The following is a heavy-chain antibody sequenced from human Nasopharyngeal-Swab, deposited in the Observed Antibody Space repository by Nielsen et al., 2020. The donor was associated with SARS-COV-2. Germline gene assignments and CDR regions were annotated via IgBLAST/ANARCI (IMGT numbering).Heavy chain of an antibody. CDR2: IYYSGST. Sequence: SETLSLTCTVSGGSISSYYWSWIRQPPGKGLEWIGYIYYSGSTNYNPSLKSRVTISVDTSKNQFSLKLSSVTAADTAVYYCARLSSTHEITIFGVVIYPDAFDIWGQGKMVTVSS. CDR1: GGSISSYY. J-gene: IGHJ3*02. V-gene: IGHV4-59*08. D-gene: IGHD3-3*01. CDR3: ARLSSTHEITIFGVVIYPDAFDI.